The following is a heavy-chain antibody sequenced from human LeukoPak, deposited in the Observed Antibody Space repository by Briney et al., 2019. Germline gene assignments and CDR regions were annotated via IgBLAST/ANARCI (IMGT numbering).Heavy chain of an antibody. J-gene: IGHJ4*02. CDR1: GFTFSSYE. Sequence: PGGSLRLSCAASGFTFSSYEMNWVRQAPGKGLEWVPYISSSGSTIYYADSVKGRFTISRDNAKNSLYLQMNSLRAEDTAVYYCASSLIITSQNIVHYFDYWGQGTLVTVSS. CDR3: ASSLIITSQNIVHYFDY. D-gene: IGHD1-14*01. CDR2: ISSSGSTI. V-gene: IGHV3-48*03.